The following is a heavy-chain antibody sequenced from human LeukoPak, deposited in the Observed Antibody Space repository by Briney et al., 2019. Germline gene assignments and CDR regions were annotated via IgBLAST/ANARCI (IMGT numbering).Heavy chain of an antibody. J-gene: IGHJ5*02. V-gene: IGHV3-74*01. CDR2: INSDGSST. Sequence: GGSLRLSCAASGFTFSSYWMHWVRQAPGKGLVWVSRINSDGSSTSYADSVKGRFTISRDNAKNTLYLQMNSLRAEDTAVYYCARVVVVTATKENWFGPWGQGTLVTVSS. D-gene: IGHD2-21*02. CDR1: GFTFSSYW. CDR3: ARVVVVTATKENWFGP.